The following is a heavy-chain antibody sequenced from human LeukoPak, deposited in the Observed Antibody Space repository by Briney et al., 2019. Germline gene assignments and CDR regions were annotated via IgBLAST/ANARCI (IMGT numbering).Heavy chain of an antibody. D-gene: IGHD5-18*01. CDR1: GFTFSSYA. CDR2: ISGRGDSR. Sequence: GGSLRLSCAASGFTFSSYAMSWVRQAPGKGLEWVSSISGRGDSRYYADSVKGRFTISRDNSMNTLNLQMNSLRAEDTAVYYCARHLSGVTGYSYGRGIDYWGQGTLVTVSS. V-gene: IGHV3-23*01. J-gene: IGHJ4*02. CDR3: ARHLSGVTGYSYGRGIDY.